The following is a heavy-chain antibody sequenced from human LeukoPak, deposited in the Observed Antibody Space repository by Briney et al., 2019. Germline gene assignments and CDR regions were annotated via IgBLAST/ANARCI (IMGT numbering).Heavy chain of an antibody. CDR1: GFTVSGNY. CDR3: ARGYNGYDPFDY. J-gene: IGHJ4*02. Sequence: GGSLRLSCAVSGFTVSGNYMSWVRQAPGKGLEWVSVINSGGTTYYADSVKGRFTISRDNSKNTLYLQMTSLRAEDTAVYYCARGYNGYDPFDYWGQGTLVTVSS. D-gene: IGHD5-12*01. CDR2: INSGGTT. V-gene: IGHV3-66*01.